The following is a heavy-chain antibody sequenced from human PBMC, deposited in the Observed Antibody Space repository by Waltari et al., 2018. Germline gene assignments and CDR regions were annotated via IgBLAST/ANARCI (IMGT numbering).Heavy chain of an antibody. D-gene: IGHD6-13*01. V-gene: IGHV3-21*02. Sequence: EVQLVESGGGLVKPGGSLRPSCAASGFPFNTSTMNWVRQAPGKGMDWVSAISSTSSDMYYADSVKGRFTIARDNAKSSLYLQLNSLRAEDTAVYYCAGGYSSYYGMDVWGQGTTVTVSS. J-gene: IGHJ6*02. CDR1: GFPFNTST. CDR3: AGGYSSYYGMDV. CDR2: ISSTSSDM.